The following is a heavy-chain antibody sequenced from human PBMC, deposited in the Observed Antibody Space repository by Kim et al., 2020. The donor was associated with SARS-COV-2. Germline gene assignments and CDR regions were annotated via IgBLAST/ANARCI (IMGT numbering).Heavy chain of an antibody. CDR1: GFTFSSYS. D-gene: IGHD1-26*01. CDR2: ISSSSSTI. J-gene: IGHJ3*02. CDR3: ARRSYFLHDAFDI. Sequence: GGSLRLSCAASGFTFSSYSMNWVRQAPGKGLEWVSYISSSSSTIYYADTVKDRFTISRDNAKNSLYLQMNSLRAEDTAVYYCARRSYFLHDAFDIWGQGTMVTLSS. V-gene: IGHV3-48*04.